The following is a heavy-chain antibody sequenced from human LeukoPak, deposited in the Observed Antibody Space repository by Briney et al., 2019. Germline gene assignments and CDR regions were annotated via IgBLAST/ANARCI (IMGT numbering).Heavy chain of an antibody. V-gene: IGHV4-39*01. D-gene: IGHD2-21*01. J-gene: IGHJ4*02. Sequence: KPSETLSLTCTISGSSITSVSHYWGWIRQPPGKGLEWIGDIYYTGSTYYSPSLRSRVTMSVHTSENQFSLRLNSVTAVDTAVYYCARRWGNIVRVTYEYWGQGTLVTVSS. CDR3: ARRWGNIVRVTYEY. CDR1: GSSITSVSHY. CDR2: IYYTGST.